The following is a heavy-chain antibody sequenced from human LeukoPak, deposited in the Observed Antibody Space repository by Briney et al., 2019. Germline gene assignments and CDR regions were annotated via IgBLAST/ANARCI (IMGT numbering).Heavy chain of an antibody. D-gene: IGHD5-12*01. CDR1: GSGFTFSDHY. J-gene: IGHJ3*02. Sequence: PGGSLRLSCAASGSGFTFSDHYVDWVRQAPGKGLEWVGRTGNKADSYTTEYAASVKGRFTISRDDSRNSLYLQMNSLRTEDTAVYYCTRGYSGASVYAFDIWGPGTMVTVSS. V-gene: IGHV3-72*01. CDR3: TRGYSGASVYAFDI. CDR2: TGNKADSYTT.